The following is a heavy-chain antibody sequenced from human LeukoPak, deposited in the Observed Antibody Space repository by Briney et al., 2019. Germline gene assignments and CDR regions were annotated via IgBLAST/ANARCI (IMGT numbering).Heavy chain of an antibody. D-gene: IGHD3-16*01. CDR1: GFTFGSYS. CDR2: ISTSSSYI. J-gene: IGHJ4*02. CDR3: AKVPLGVPAPVWFDY. V-gene: IGHV3-21*04. Sequence: GGSLRLSCAASGFTFGSYSMNWVRQAPGKGLEWVSSISTSSSYIHYADSVKGRFTISRDNAKNSLYLQMNSLRAEDTAVYYCAKVPLGVPAPVWFDYWGQGTLVTVSS.